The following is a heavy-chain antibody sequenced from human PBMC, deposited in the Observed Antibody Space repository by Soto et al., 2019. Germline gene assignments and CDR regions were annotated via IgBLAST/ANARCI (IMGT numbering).Heavy chain of an antibody. CDR1: GGTFSSYA. J-gene: IGHJ6*02. CDR2: IIPIFGTA. D-gene: IGHD6-13*01. Sequence: GASVKVSCKASGGTFSSYAISWVRQAPGQGLEWMGGIIPIFGTANYAQKFQGRVTITADESTSTAYMELSSLRSEDTAVYYCARFLTAAEYYYGMDVWGQGTTVTVSS. V-gene: IGHV1-69*13. CDR3: ARFLTAAEYYYGMDV.